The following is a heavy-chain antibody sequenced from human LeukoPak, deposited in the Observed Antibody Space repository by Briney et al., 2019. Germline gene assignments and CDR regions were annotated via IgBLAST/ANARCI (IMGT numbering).Heavy chain of an antibody. D-gene: IGHD3-10*01. CDR1: GDSVSSNSAA. V-gene: IGHV6-1*01. CDR2: TYYRSKGYN. CDR3: ARGWSYYGSVSYPLDY. J-gene: IGHJ4*02. Sequence: SQTLSLTCATSGDSVSSNSAAWNWIRQSPSRGLEWLGRTYYRSKGYNDYAVSVKSRITINPDTSKNQFSLQLNSVTPEDTAVYYCARGWSYYGSVSYPLDYWGQGTLVTVSS.